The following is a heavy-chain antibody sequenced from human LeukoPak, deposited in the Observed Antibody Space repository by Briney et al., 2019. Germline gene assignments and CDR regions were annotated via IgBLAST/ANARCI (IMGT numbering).Heavy chain of an antibody. CDR3: ARGVAYYDSSGYFRGYDAFDI. CDR1: GGTFSSYA. V-gene: IGHV1-69*13. Sequence: SVKVSCKASGGTFSSYAISWVRQAPGQGLEWMGGIIPIFGTANYAQKFQGRVTITADESTSTAYMELSSLRSEDTAVYYCARGVAYYDSSGYFRGYDAFDIWGQGTMVTVSS. CDR2: IIPIFGTA. J-gene: IGHJ3*02. D-gene: IGHD3-22*01.